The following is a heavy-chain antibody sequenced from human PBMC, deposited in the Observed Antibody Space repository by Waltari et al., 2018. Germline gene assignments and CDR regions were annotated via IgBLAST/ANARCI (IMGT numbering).Heavy chain of an antibody. D-gene: IGHD3-16*01. V-gene: IGHV4-39*07. J-gene: IGHJ6*02. CDR3: TRVGGPTTDFFYGLDV. Sequence: QLQLQESGPGVVRPSEALSLTCSVSGASISGSTDYSGWVRQPPGKGLEWIGSDYYSGSTYYSSSLRARVTISVDTSKNQFSLKLDSVTAADTAVYYCTRVGGPTTDFFYGLDVWGQGTTVTVSS. CDR1: GASISGSTDY. CDR2: DYYSGST.